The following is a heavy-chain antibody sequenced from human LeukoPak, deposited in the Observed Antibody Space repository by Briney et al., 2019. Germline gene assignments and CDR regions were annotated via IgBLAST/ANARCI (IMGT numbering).Heavy chain of an antibody. D-gene: IGHD1-1*01. CDR2: INQDGSEK. CDR1: GFTFSTFW. J-gene: IGHJ4*02. Sequence: GGSLRLSCAASGFTFSTFWMSWVRQAPGKGLEWVANINQDGSEKYYVDSMKGRFTVSRDNAKNSLYLQMDSLRAEDTAVYYCARGGTFASDYWGQGTLVTVSS. CDR3: ARGGTFASDY. V-gene: IGHV3-7*01.